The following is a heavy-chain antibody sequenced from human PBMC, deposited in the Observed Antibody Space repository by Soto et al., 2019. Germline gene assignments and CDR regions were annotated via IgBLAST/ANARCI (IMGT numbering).Heavy chain of an antibody. J-gene: IGHJ4*02. CDR3: ARGSGVPLVY. V-gene: IGHV4-34*01. Sequence: QVQLQQWGAGLLKPSETLSLTCGVNGGSFSGYYWTWIRQSPRKGLEWIGEIDHAGSTDYTPSLKSRLTISVDTAERQFSLILTSVTAADTGVYFCARGSGVPLVYWGPGILVTVSS. CDR2: IDHAGST. D-gene: IGHD3-10*01. CDR1: GGSFSGYY.